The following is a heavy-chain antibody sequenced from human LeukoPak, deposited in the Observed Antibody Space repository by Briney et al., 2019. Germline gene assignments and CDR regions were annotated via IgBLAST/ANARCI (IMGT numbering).Heavy chain of an antibody. V-gene: IGHV1-69*06. CDR2: IIPIFGTA. Sequence: SVKVSCKASGGTFSSYAISWVRQAPGQGLEWMGGIIPIFGTANYAQKFQGRVTITADKSTSTAYMELSSLSSEDTAVYYCARPENYYGSGSSRHYDYWGQGTLVTVSS. CDR3: ARPENYYGSGSSRHYDY. D-gene: IGHD3-10*01. CDR1: GGTFSSYA. J-gene: IGHJ4*02.